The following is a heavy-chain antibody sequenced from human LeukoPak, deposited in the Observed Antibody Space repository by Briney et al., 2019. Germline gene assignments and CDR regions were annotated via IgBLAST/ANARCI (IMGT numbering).Heavy chain of an antibody. Sequence: ASVKVSCKASGYTFTSYDIQWVRQATGQGLEWMGWMNPNNGNTGYAQKFQGRVTITRNTSISTAYMELSSLRSENTAVYYCARGVVRGGWYHLFDYWGQGTLVTVSS. D-gene: IGHD6-19*01. V-gene: IGHV1-8*01. CDR1: GYTFTSYD. CDR3: ARGVVRGGWYHLFDY. J-gene: IGHJ4*02. CDR2: MNPNNGNT.